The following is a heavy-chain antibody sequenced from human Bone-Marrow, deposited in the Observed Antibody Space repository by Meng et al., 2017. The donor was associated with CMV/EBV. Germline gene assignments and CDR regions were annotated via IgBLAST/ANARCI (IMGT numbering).Heavy chain of an antibody. CDR1: TFTSYS. V-gene: IGHV3-30*18. Sequence: TFTSYSILWVRLAPGKGLEWVALISSDGSNRYSADSVKGRFTISRDNSKNTVFLQMNSLGAEDAAVYYCAKDRFDCTDLIVLPVALDYWGQGALVTVSS. CDR2: ISSDGSNR. D-gene: IGHD3-9*01. CDR3: AKDRFDCTDLIVLPVALDY. J-gene: IGHJ4*02.